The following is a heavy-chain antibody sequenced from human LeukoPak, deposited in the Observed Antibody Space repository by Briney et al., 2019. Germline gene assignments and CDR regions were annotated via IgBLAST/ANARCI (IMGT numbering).Heavy chain of an antibody. CDR3: ARGSSGYYIGYFDF. D-gene: IGHD3-22*01. CDR1: GFTFSSYW. Sequence: GGSLRLSCAASGFTFSSYWMTWVRQAPGKGLEWVANVNQDGSKIYYVDSLKGRFTISRDNAKNSLYLQMNGLRAEDTAVYYCARGSSGYYIGYFDFWGQGTLVTVSS. CDR2: VNQDGSKI. J-gene: IGHJ4*02. V-gene: IGHV3-7*01.